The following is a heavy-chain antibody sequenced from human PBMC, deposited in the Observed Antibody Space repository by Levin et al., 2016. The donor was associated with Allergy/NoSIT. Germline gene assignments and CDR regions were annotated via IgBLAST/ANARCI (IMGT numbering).Heavy chain of an antibody. V-gene: IGHV3-11*01. CDR3: ARRQVGGPASIDY. J-gene: IGHJ4*02. Sequence: WIRQPPGKGLEWVSFISGGGSTIYYADSVKGRFTISRDNAKNSVYLQLDSLRVEDSAVYYCARRQVGGPASIDYWGQGTAVTVSS. D-gene: IGHD1-26*01. CDR2: ISGGGSTI.